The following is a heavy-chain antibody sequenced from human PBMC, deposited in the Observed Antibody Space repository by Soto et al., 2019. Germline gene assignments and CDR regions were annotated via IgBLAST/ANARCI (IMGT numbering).Heavy chain of an antibody. CDR2: IYYNVNT. D-gene: IGHD5-18*01. Sequence: SETLSLTCTVSGGSISSYYWSWIRQPPGKGLEWIGYIYYNVNTNYNPSLKSRVTISVDTSKNQFSLKLSSVTAADTAVYYCARGRGYSYGLDPWGQGTLVTVS. V-gene: IGHV4-59*08. CDR3: ARGRGYSYGLDP. CDR1: GGSISSYY. J-gene: IGHJ5*02.